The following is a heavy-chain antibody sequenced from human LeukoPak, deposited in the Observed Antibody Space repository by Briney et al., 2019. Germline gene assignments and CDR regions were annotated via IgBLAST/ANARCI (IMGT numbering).Heavy chain of an antibody. D-gene: IGHD3-22*01. V-gene: IGHV1-18*01. Sequence: GASVTVSCKASGYTFTSYGISWVRQAPGQGLEWMGWISAYNGSTNYAQKLQGRVTMTTDTSTSTAYMELRSLRSDDTAVYYCARGGDYYDSSGYYDDAFDIWGQGTMVAVSS. CDR1: GYTFTSYG. J-gene: IGHJ3*02. CDR3: ARGGDYYDSSGYYDDAFDI. CDR2: ISAYNGST.